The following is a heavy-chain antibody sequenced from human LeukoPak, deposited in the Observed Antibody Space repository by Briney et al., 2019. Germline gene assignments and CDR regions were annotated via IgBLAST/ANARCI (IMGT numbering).Heavy chain of an antibody. V-gene: IGHV1-2*02. Sequence: GASVKVSCKASGYTFTGYYMRWVRQAPGQGLEWMGWINPNSGGTNYAQKFQGRVTMTRDTSISTAYMELSRLRSDDTAVFYCAREYSYESSAYYSWGQGTLVTVSS. D-gene: IGHD3-22*01. CDR1: GYTFTGYY. J-gene: IGHJ4*02. CDR2: INPNSGGT. CDR3: AREYSYESSAYYS.